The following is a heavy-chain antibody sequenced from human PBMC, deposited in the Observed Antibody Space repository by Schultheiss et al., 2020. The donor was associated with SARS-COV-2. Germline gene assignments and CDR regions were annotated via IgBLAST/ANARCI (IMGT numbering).Heavy chain of an antibody. J-gene: IGHJ4*02. CDR3: ARGLWDTAMVSSYFDY. Sequence: GGSLRLSCAASGFTVSSNYMSWVRQAPGKGLEWVSAFSGSGGSTYYADSVKGRFTISRDNSKNTLYLQMNSLRAEDTAVYYCARGLWDTAMVSSYFDYWGQGTLVTVSS. D-gene: IGHD5-18*01. CDR2: FSGSGGST. CDR1: GFTVSSNY. V-gene: IGHV3-23*01.